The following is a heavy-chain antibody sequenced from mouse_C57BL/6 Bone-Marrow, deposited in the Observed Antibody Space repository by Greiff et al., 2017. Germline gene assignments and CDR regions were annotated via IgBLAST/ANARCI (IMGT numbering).Heavy chain of an antibody. V-gene: IGHV1-5*01. CDR3: TGGIVTNYYAMDY. D-gene: IGHD2-5*01. CDR2: IYPGNSDT. J-gene: IGHJ4*01. Sequence: DVHLVESGTVLARPGASVKMSCKTSGYTFTSYWMHWVKQRPGQGLEWIGAIYPGNSDTSYNQKFKGKAKLTAVTSASTAYMELSSLTNEDSAVYYCTGGIVTNYYAMDYWGQGTSVTVSS. CDR1: GYTFTSYW.